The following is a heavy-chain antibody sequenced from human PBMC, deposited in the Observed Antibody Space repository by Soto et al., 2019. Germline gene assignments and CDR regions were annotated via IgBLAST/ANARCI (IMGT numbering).Heavy chain of an antibody. Sequence: GGSLRLSCSASGFISGFFWMPWARQAPGKGLEWVANIERHGNDKYYVDSVTGRFTISRDNAQNSLFLQMNNLRAEDTAVYFCARIRATDYEIDYWGRGTLVTVSS. CDR3: ARIRATDYEIDY. CDR1: GFISGFFW. J-gene: IGHJ4*02. D-gene: IGHD3-22*01. V-gene: IGHV3-7*03. CDR2: IERHGNDK.